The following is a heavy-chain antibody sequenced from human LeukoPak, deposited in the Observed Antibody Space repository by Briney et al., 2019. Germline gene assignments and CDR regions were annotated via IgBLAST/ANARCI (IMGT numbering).Heavy chain of an antibody. Sequence: PGGSLRLSCAASGFTFSSYWMHWVRQAPGKGLVWVSRINSDGSSTSYPDSVKGRFTISRDNAKNTLYLQMNSLRVEDTAVYYCARFLRVDTAMVDQGNYYYYMDVWGKGTTVTISS. CDR1: GFTFSSYW. D-gene: IGHD5-18*01. CDR3: ARFLRVDTAMVDQGNYYYYMDV. CDR2: INSDGSST. V-gene: IGHV3-74*01. J-gene: IGHJ6*03.